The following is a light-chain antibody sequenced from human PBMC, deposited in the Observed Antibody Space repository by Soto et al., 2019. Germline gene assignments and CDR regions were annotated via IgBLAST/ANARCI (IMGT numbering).Light chain of an antibody. CDR1: SSDIGTYNH. CDR2: EDI. Sequence: QSALTQPASVSGSPGQSIAISCAGTSSDIGTYNHVSWYQQHPGKAPQLIIYEDINRPSGLSSRFFGSKSGNTASLTISGLQAEDEADYFCCSYTTSSTLVFGGGTKLTVL. V-gene: IGLV2-14*01. CDR3: CSYTTSSTLV. J-gene: IGLJ3*02.